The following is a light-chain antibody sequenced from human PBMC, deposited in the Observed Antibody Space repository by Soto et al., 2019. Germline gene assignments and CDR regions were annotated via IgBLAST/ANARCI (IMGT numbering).Light chain of an antibody. J-gene: IGLJ1*01. CDR1: TGDIGAFNY. V-gene: IGLV2-8*01. CDR2: EVN. Sequence: QSALTQPPSASGSPGQSVTISCTGTTGDIGAFNYVSWYQQRPGKAPKLMIYEVNKRPSGVPDRFSGSKSGNTASLTVSGLQAEDEADYYCSSYAGSSNVFGTGTKLTVL. CDR3: SSYAGSSNV.